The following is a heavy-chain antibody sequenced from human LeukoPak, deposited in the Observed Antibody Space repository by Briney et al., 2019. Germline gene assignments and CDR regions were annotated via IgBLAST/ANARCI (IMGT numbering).Heavy chain of an antibody. CDR3: AKDPYDSSGYYYY. J-gene: IGHJ4*02. Sequence: GGSLRLSCAASGFTFSNYGMHWVRQVPGKGLEWVTFIRYDGSNKFYVDSVKGRFTISRDNPKNTLYLQMNSLRAEDTAVYYCAKDPYDSSGYYYYWGQGTLVTVSS. CDR1: GFTFSNYG. CDR2: IRYDGSNK. V-gene: IGHV3-30*02. D-gene: IGHD3-22*01.